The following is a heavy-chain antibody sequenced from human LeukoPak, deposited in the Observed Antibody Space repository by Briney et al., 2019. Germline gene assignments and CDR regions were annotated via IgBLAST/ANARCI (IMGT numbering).Heavy chain of an antibody. CDR2: INPNSGGT. Sequence: ASVKVSCKASGYTFTGYYMHWVRQAPGQGLEWMGWINPNSGGTNYAQKFQGRVTMTRDTSISTAYMELSSLRSEDTAVYYCAREGSSSSRDAFDIWGQGTMVTVSS. CDR1: GYTFTGYY. D-gene: IGHD6-6*01. J-gene: IGHJ3*02. V-gene: IGHV1-2*02. CDR3: AREGSSSSRDAFDI.